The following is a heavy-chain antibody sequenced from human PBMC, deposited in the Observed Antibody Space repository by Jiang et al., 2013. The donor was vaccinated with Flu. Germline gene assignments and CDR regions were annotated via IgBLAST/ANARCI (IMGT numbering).Heavy chain of an antibody. D-gene: IGHD3-16*01. CDR1: GGSISSYY. CDR2: INYSGST. Sequence: LLKPSETLSLTCTVSGGSISSYYWSWIRQPPGKGLEWIGYINYSGSTSYNPSLNSRVTISVDTSKKQFSLRLNSVTAADTAVYYCARDRGLTTSGGVGFDQWGQGALVTVSS. J-gene: IGHJ4*02. CDR3: ARDRGLTTSGGVGFDQ. V-gene: IGHV4-59*01.